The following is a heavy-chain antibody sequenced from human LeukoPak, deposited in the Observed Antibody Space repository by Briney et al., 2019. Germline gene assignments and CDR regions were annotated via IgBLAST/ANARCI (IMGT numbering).Heavy chain of an antibody. J-gene: IGHJ4*02. V-gene: IGHV7-4-1*02. Sequence: GASVKVSCKASGCTFTSYALNWVRQTPGQGLECLGWINTNTGNPTYAQGFTGRFVFSLDTSVSTAYLHISSLKAEDTAMYYCARVYDRAVRDYWGQGTLVTVSS. D-gene: IGHD3-3*01. CDR3: ARVYDRAVRDY. CDR2: INTNTGNP. CDR1: GCTFTSYA.